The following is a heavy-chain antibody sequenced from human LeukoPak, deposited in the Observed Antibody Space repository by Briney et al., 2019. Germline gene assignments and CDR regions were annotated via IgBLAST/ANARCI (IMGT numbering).Heavy chain of an antibody. D-gene: IGHD3-22*01. J-gene: IGHJ4*02. CDR3: ARVLAPYYYDSSGYYLNRHFDY. V-gene: IGHV3-21*01. CDR2: ISGSFIGT. CDR1: GFTFSSYA. Sequence: GGSLRLSCAASGFTFSSYAMSWVRQAPGKGLEWVSAISGSFIGTYYADSVKGRFTISRDNAKNSLYLQMNSLRAEVTAVYYCARVLAPYYYDSSGYYLNRHFDYWGQGTLVTVSS.